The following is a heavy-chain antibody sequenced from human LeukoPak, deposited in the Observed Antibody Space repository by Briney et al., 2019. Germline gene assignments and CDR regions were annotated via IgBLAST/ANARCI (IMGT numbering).Heavy chain of an antibody. Sequence: SETLSLTCTVSGGSISSYYWSWIRQPPGKGLEWIGYIYYSGSTNYNPSLKSRVTISVDTSKNQFSLKLSSVTAADTAVYYCARLREYYYDSRASAFDIWGQGTMVTVSS. D-gene: IGHD3-22*01. CDR1: GGSISSYY. J-gene: IGHJ3*02. V-gene: IGHV4-59*12. CDR2: IYYSGST. CDR3: ARLREYYYDSRASAFDI.